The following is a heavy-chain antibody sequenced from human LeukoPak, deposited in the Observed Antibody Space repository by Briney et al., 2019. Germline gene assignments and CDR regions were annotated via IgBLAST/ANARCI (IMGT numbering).Heavy chain of an antibody. J-gene: IGHJ4*02. CDR2: INHSGST. CDR3: ARGHSSVVTAIPSYFDY. Sequence: PSETLSLTCAVYGGSFSGYYWSWIRQPPGKGLEWIGEINHSGSTNYNPSLKSRVTISVDTSKNQVSLKLSSVTAADAAVYYCARGHSSVVTAIPSYFDYWGRGTLVTVSS. V-gene: IGHV4-34*01. D-gene: IGHD2-21*02. CDR1: GGSFSGYY.